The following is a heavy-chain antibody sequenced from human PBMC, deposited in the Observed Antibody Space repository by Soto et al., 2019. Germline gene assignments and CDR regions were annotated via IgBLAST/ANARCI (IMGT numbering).Heavy chain of an antibody. CDR1: GGSFSGYY. CDR2: INHSGST. CDR3: AIPTPYCGGDCPLDY. D-gene: IGHD2-21*01. Sequence: SETLSLTCAVYGGSFSGYYWSWIRQPPGKGLEWIGEINHSGSTNYNPSLKSRVTISVDTSKNQFSLKLSSVTAADTAVYYCAIPTPYCGGDCPLDYWGQGTLVTVSS. V-gene: IGHV4-34*01. J-gene: IGHJ4*02.